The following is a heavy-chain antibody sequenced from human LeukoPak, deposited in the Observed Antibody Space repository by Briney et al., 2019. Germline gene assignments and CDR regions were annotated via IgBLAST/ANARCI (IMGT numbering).Heavy chain of an antibody. CDR1: GFSVGPYY. V-gene: IGHV3-66*01. J-gene: IGHJ6*02. Sequence: GGSLRLSCVDSGFSVGPYYLSWVRQAPGKGLEWVSVIYSGGSTYFADSVKGRFTISRDISKNTVYLQMSSLRVEDTAVYYCAKAVVAATRMTFDYYYGMDVWGQGTTVTVSS. CDR2: IYSGGST. CDR3: AKAVVAATRMTFDYYYGMDV. D-gene: IGHD2-15*01.